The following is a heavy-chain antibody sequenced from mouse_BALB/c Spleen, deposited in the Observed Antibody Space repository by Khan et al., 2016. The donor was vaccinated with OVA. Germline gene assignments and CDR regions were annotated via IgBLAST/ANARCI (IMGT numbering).Heavy chain of an antibody. V-gene: IGHV1-4*01. CDR1: GYTFTSNT. Sequence: QVQLQQSGAELSRPGASVKMSCKASGYTFTSNTMHWVKQRPGQGLEWIGYINPRSDYTIYSQKFKDQATLTADISSSTAYMQLSSLTSDDSAVYYCARRTTEYAMDYWGQGTSVTVSS. CDR2: INPRSDYT. J-gene: IGHJ4*01. D-gene: IGHD2-14*01. CDR3: ARRTTEYAMDY.